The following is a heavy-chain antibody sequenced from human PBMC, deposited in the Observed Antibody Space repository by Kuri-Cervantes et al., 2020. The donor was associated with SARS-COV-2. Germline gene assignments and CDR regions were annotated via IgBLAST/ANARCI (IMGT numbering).Heavy chain of an antibody. J-gene: IGHJ3*02. CDR2: INPNSGCT. CDR3: ARVGIVVVPAAIPSGAFDI. V-gene: IGHV1-2*02. CDR1: GYTFTGYY. D-gene: IGHD2-2*02. Sequence: ASVKVPCKASGYTFTGYYMHWVRQAPGQGLAWMGWINPNSGCTNYAQKFQGRVTMTRDTSISTAYMELSRLRSDDTAVYYRARVGIVVVPAAIPSGAFDIWGQGTMVTVSS.